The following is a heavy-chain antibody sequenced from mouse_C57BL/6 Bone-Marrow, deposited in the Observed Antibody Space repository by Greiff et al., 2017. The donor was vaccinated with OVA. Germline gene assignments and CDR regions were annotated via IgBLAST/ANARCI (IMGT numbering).Heavy chain of an antibody. J-gene: IGHJ1*03. V-gene: IGHV1-80*01. D-gene: IGHD2-3*01. Sequence: VQLQESGAELVKPGASVKISCKASGYAFSSYWMNWVKQRPGKGLEWIGQIYPGDGDTNYNGKFKGKATLTADKSSSTAYMQLSSLTSEDSAVYFCAREGLLWYFDVWGTGTTVTVSS. CDR1: GYAFSSYW. CDR2: IYPGDGDT. CDR3: AREGLLWYFDV.